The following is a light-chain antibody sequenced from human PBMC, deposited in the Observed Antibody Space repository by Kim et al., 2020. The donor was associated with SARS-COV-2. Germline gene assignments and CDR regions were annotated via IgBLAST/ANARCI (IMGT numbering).Light chain of an antibody. Sequence: GQSVTLSCTGTNSDVGRYNYVSWYQQHPGKVPKLMIFDVNNRPSGVSDRFSGSKSGNTASLTISGLQAEDEADYYCNSYTSSNTYVFGTGTKVTVL. CDR2: DVN. V-gene: IGLV2-14*03. J-gene: IGLJ1*01. CDR3: NSYTSSNTYV. CDR1: NSDVGRYNY.